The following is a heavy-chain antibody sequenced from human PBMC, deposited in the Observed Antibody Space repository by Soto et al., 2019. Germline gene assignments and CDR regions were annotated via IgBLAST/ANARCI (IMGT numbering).Heavy chain of an antibody. J-gene: IGHJ4*02. Sequence: EVQLLESGGDLVQPGGSLRLSCAASGFPFSSYAMSWVRQAPGKGLEWVSAISGRGANTYYADSVKGRFTISRDNSRNTVYLQMNTMRAEDTALYYCAKDLVGSGSYGDLRHPDNWGQGTLVTVSS. D-gene: IGHD1-26*01. CDR3: AKDLVGSGSYGDLRHPDN. CDR2: ISGRGANT. CDR1: GFPFSSYA. V-gene: IGHV3-23*01.